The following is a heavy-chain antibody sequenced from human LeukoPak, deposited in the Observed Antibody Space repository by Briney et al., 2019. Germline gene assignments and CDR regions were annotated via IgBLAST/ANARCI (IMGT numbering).Heavy chain of an antibody. Sequence: PGGSLRLSCAASGFTFSSYWMSWVRQAPGKGLEWVANIKQDGSERYYVDSVKGRFTISRDNAKNSLYLQMNSLRAEDTAVYYCATQGPGYSSGWFSEGYYYCYYYMDVWGKGTTVTVSS. CDR3: ATQGPGYSSGWFSEGYYYCYYYMDV. V-gene: IGHV3-7*01. CDR2: IKQDGSER. CDR1: GFTFSSYW. D-gene: IGHD6-19*01. J-gene: IGHJ6*03.